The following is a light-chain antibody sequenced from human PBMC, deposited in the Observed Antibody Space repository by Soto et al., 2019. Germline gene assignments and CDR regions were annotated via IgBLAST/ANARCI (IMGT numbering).Light chain of an antibody. CDR3: QQYGSSSWT. V-gene: IGKV3-20*01. J-gene: IGKJ1*01. CDR2: GAS. Sequence: EIVLTQSPATLSLSLGERATLSCRASQSVGSNYLAWYQQKPGQAPRVLIYGASNRATGIPDRFSGSGSGTDFTLTISRLEPEDFAVYYCQQYGSSSWTFGQGTKVDIK. CDR1: QSVGSNY.